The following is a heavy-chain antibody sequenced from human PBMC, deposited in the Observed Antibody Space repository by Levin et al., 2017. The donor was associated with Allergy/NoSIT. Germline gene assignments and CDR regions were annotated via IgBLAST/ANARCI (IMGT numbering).Heavy chain of an antibody. D-gene: IGHD6-19*01. CDR1: GFSFSTSW. CDR2: IKEDGSDK. V-gene: IGHV3-7*03. CDR3: VRVKWLVTWYIDL. Sequence: PGGSLRLSCEVSGFSFSTSWMSWVRQAPGKGLEWVAYIKEDGSDKYYVNSVKGRFAISRDNPSNSLFLQMDRLRAEDTAVYYCVRVKWLVTWYIDLWGRGTLVNVSS. J-gene: IGHJ2*01.